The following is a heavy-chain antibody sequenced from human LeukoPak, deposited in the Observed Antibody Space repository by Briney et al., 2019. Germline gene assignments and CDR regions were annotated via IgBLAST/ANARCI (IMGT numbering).Heavy chain of an antibody. CDR2: VNSDGSSR. CDR1: GFTFSSYW. CDR3: ARAQSSSNDY. Sequence: GGSLRLSCAASGFTFSSYWMHWVRQAPGKGLGWVSRVNSDGSSRSYEDSVKGRFTISRDNAKNTLYLQMNSLRAEDTAVYYCARAQSSSNDYWSQGTLVTVSS. D-gene: IGHD6-13*01. V-gene: IGHV3-74*01. J-gene: IGHJ4*02.